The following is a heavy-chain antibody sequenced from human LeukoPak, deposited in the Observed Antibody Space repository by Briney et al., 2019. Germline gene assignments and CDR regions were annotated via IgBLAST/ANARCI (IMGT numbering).Heavy chain of an antibody. CDR1: GFTFSSYS. CDR3: ARDSADYYYYGMDV. CDR2: ISSSSSTI. V-gene: IGHV3-48*02. Sequence: GGSLRLSCAASGFTFSSYSTNWVRQAPGKGLEWVSYISSSSSTIYYADSVKGRFTISRDNAKNSLYLQMNSLRDEDTAVYYCARDSADYYYYGMDVWGQGTTVTVSS. J-gene: IGHJ6*02.